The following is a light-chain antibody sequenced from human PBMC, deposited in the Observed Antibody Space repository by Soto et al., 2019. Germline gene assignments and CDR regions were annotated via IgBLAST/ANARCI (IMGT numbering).Light chain of an antibody. V-gene: IGLV2-8*01. J-gene: IGLJ1*01. CDR1: SSDVGGYNY. CDR3: SSYAGSSNV. CDR2: EVN. Sequence: QSVLTQPPSASGSPGQSVAISCTGTSSDVGGYNYVSWYQQHPGKAPKLMIYEVNKRPSGVPDRFSGSKSGNTASLTVSGLQAEYEADYSCSSYAGSSNVFGTGTKLTVL.